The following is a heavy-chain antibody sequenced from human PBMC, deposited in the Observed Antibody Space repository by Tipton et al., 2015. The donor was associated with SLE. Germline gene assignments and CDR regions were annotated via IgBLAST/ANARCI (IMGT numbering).Heavy chain of an antibody. CDR2: LYHDGAT. V-gene: IGHV4-38-2*02. D-gene: IGHD5-24*01. Sequence: TLSLTCTVSGYSISNNHYWGWIRQPPGKGLEWIASLYHDGATFYNPSLKSRVTILIDTSKNRFSLKLTSVTAADTAVYYCARGDLDVLHLWGQGTVVSVSS. J-gene: IGHJ3*01. CDR1: GYSISNNHY. CDR3: ARGDLDVLHL.